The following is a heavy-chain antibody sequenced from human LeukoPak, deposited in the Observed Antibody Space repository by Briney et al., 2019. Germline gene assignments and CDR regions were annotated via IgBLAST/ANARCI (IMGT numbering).Heavy chain of an antibody. CDR1: GFTFSSYA. J-gene: IGHJ4*02. CDR3: AKSFYDYVWGSYRQDY. CDR2: ISGSGGST. D-gene: IGHD3-16*02. V-gene: IGHV3-23*01. Sequence: PGGSLRLSCAASGFTFSSYAMSWVRQAPGKGLEWVSAISGSGGSTYYADSVKGRFTISRDNSKNTLYLQMNSLRAEDTAVYYCAKSFYDYVWGSYRQDYWGQGTLVTVSS.